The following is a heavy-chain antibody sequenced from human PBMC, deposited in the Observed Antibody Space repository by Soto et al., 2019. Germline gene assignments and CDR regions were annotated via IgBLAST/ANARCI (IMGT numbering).Heavy chain of an antibody. CDR1: GGSISSSSYY. CDR3: ARPYSSNWYGSYYYGMDV. V-gene: IGHV4-39*01. J-gene: IGHJ6*02. Sequence: SETLSLTCTVSGGSISSSSYYWGWIRQPPGKGLEWIGSIYYSGSTYYNPSLKSRVTISVDTSKNLFSLKLSSVTAADTAVYYCARPYSSNWYGSYYYGMDVWGQGTTVTVSS. CDR2: IYYSGST. D-gene: IGHD6-13*01.